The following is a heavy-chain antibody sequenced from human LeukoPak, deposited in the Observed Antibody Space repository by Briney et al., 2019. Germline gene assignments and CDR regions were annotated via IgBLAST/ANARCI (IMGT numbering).Heavy chain of an antibody. CDR2: INPSGGST. CDR1: GYTFTSYY. J-gene: IGHJ4*02. V-gene: IGHV1-46*01. Sequence: GESLKISCKGSGYTFTSYYMHWVRQAPGQGLEWMGIINPSGGSTSYAQKFQGRVTMTRDTSTSTVYMELSSLRSEDTAVYYCARGYSNSYFDYWGQGTLVTVSS. D-gene: IGHD4-4*01. CDR3: ARGYSNSYFDY.